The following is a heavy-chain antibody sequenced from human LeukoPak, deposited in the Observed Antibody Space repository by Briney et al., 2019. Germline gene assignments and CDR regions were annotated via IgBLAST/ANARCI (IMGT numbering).Heavy chain of an antibody. Sequence: GGSLRLSCAASGFTFSSYAMSWVRQAPGKGLEWVSAISGSGGSTYYANSVKGRFTISRDNSKNTLFLQMGSLRDEDMGVYYCARGRTQAYGSGTYSDYWGQGTLVTVSS. J-gene: IGHJ4*02. CDR1: GFTFSSYA. CDR3: ARGRTQAYGSGTYSDY. CDR2: ISGSGGST. D-gene: IGHD3-10*01. V-gene: IGHV3-64*01.